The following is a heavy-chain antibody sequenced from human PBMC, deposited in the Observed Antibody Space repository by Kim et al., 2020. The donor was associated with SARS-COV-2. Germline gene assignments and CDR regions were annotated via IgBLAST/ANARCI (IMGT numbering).Heavy chain of an antibody. CDR1: GYTFTGYY. CDR3: ARDQRYSGYDYYYYGMDV. J-gene: IGHJ6*02. Sequence: ASVKVSCKASGYTFTGYYLHWVRQAPGQGLEWMGWMNPNSGGTNYAQKFQGWVTMTRDTSITTAYMELSRLRSDDTAVYYCARDQRYSGYDYYYYGMDVWGQGTTVTVSS. CDR2: MNPNSGGT. V-gene: IGHV1-2*04. D-gene: IGHD5-12*01.